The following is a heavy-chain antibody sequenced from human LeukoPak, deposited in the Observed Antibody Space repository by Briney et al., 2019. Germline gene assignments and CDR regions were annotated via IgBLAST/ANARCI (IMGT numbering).Heavy chain of an antibody. V-gene: IGHV3-23*01. CDR1: GFTFRSYG. J-gene: IGHJ4*02. CDR3: AINSDYDSSGYYPSGY. CDR2: ISGSGGST. Sequence: GGSLRLSCAASGFTFRSYGMSWVRQAPGKGLEWVSAISGSGGSTYYADSVKGRFTISRDNSKNTLYLQMNSLRAEDTAVYYCAINSDYDSSGYYPSGYWGQGTLVTVSS. D-gene: IGHD3-22*01.